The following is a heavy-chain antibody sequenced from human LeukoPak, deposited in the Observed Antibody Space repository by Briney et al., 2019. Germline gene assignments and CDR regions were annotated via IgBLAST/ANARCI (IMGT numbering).Heavy chain of an antibody. V-gene: IGHV4-39*02. J-gene: IGHJ6*02. CDR2: VFYSGTA. D-gene: IGHD6-6*01. Sequence: SETLSLTCTVSGGSLSSSSHYWGWIRQPPGKGLEWTGRVFYSGTAFYNPSRKSRVTISADTTKNHFSLKLTSVTDADTAIYYCVRDQRQLSRENYYCYALAVWGQGTTVTVSS. CDR3: VRDQRQLSRENYYCYALAV. CDR1: GGSLSSSSHY.